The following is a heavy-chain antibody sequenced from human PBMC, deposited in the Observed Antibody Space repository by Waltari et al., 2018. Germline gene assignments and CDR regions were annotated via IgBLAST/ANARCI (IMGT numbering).Heavy chain of an antibody. CDR1: GYTFANYG. CDR3: ARTYYYDSRDFDY. D-gene: IGHD3-22*01. CDR2: TNADNGLT. J-gene: IGHJ4*02. Sequence: QVQLVPSGGEVKTPGASVKVSCKASGYTFANYGISWLRQAPGQGLEWLGWTNADNGLTKYAQTVQDRATMTTDASASTAYMELRILRSDDTAMYYCARTYYYDSRDFDYWGQGSLVTVSS. V-gene: IGHV1-18*04.